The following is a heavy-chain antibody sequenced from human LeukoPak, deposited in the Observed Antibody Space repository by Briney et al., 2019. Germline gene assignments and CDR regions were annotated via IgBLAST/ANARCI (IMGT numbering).Heavy chain of an antibody. CDR1: GGSISSSSYY. J-gene: IGHJ4*02. D-gene: IGHD3-22*01. CDR2: IYYSGST. V-gene: IGHV4-39*07. CDR3: ARSPYYDSSGYYFG. Sequence: SETLSLTCTVSGGSISSSSYYWGWIRQPPGKGLEWIGSIYYSGSTYYNPSLKSRVTISVDTSKNQFSLKLSSVTAADTAVYYCARSPYYDSSGYYFGWGQGTLATVSS.